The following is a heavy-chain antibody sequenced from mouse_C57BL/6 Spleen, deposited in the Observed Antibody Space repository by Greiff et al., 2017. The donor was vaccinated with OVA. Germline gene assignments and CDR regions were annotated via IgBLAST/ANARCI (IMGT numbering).Heavy chain of an antibody. Sequence: QVQLQQSGAELVKPGASVKLSCKASGYTFTSYWMHWVKQRPGQGLEWIGMIHPNSGSTNYNEKFKSKATLTADKSSSTAYMQLSSLTSEDSAVYYCARFTTVAHFDYWGQGTTLTVSS. CDR3: ARFTTVAHFDY. D-gene: IGHD1-1*01. CDR2: IHPNSGST. CDR1: GYTFTSYW. J-gene: IGHJ2*01. V-gene: IGHV1-64*01.